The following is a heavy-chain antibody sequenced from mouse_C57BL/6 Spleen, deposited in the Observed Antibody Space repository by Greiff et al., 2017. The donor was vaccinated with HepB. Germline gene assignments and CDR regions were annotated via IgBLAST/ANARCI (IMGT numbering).Heavy chain of an antibody. CDR1: GFTFSDYG. Sequence: EVNLVESGGGLVQPGGSLKLSCAASGFTFSDYGMAWVRQAPRKGPEWVAFISNLAYSIYYADTVTGRFTISRENAKNTLYLEMSSLRAEDTAMDYGERHEGYYDYKDAMAYWGQGTSVTVSS. CDR3: ERHEGYYDYKDAMAY. D-gene: IGHD2-4*01. CDR2: ISNLAYSI. V-gene: IGHV5-15*01. J-gene: IGHJ4*01.